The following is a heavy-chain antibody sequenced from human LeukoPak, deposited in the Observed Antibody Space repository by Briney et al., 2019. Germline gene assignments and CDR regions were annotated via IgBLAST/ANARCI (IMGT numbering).Heavy chain of an antibody. V-gene: IGHV4-39*07. J-gene: IGHJ4*02. D-gene: IGHD6-19*01. CDR3: ARGPRGFGQWLVNY. Sequence: SETLSLTCTVSGGSISSSTFYWGWIRQPPGKGLEWIGSLHYSGSTDYNPTLKSRVTISVDTSKNQFSLTLNSVTAADTAVYYCARGPRGFGQWLVNYWGQGTLVTVSS. CDR1: GGSISSSTFY. CDR2: LHYSGST.